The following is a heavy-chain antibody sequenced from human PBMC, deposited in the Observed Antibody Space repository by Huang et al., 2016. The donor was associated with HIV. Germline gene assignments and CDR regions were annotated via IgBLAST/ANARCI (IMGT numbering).Heavy chain of an antibody. CDR2: ISAFKGDT. D-gene: IGHD3-22*01. J-gene: IGHJ3*01. Sequence: QAQLMQSGPEVKKPGASVKVSCKTSGYSSTDYGITWVRQAPGKGPEWVGWISAFKGDTEIAQRLQGRVTLTTDTSTSMAYMELRSLRFDDTAVYFCARDPKYHRIGYYRQRRGIDVWGQGTMVSVSS. CDR1: GYSSTDYG. CDR3: ARDPKYHRIGYYRQRRGIDV. V-gene: IGHV1-18*01.